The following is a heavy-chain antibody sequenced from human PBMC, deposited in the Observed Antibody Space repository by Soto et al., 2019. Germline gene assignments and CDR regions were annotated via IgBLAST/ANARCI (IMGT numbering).Heavy chain of an antibody. CDR3: ARDGRGGDGYNYVYFDY. CDR2: ISYDGSNK. Sequence: QVQLVESGGGVVQPGRSLRLSCAASGFTFSSYAMHWVRQAPGKGLEWVAVISYDGSNKYYADSVKGRFTISRDNSKNTLCLQMNSLRAEDTAVYYCARDGRGGDGYNYVYFDYWGQGTLVTVSS. V-gene: IGHV3-30-3*01. D-gene: IGHD5-12*01. CDR1: GFTFSSYA. J-gene: IGHJ4*02.